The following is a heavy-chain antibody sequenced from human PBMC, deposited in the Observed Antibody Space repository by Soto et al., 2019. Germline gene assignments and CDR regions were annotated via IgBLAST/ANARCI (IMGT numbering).Heavy chain of an antibody. CDR3: ARMSYFYDKWYFDL. D-gene: IGHD3-22*01. J-gene: IGHJ2*01. CDR2: VYYSGSS. Sequence: QLQESGPGLVKPSQTLSLTCSVSGGSINNNDYYWSWIRQTPGKGLEWIGYVYYSGSSDYIPSLKSRLSMSIDKSKNQFHLKLNSVTAADTATCYCARMSYFYDKWYFDLWGRGTLVTVSS. V-gene: IGHV4-30-4*01. CDR1: GGSINNNDYY.